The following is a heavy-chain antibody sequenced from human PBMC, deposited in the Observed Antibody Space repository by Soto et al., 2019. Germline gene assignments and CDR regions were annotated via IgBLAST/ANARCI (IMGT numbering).Heavy chain of an antibody. D-gene: IGHD3-3*01. Sequence: GESLKISCAASGFSFGIYALSWVRQAPGKGLEWVSTISGSDGKTFYADSVKGRFSISRDTSQSTLYLQMNSLRADDTAMYYCARWSYLDYWGQGTRVTVSS. CDR3: ARWSYLDY. CDR1: GFSFGIYA. V-gene: IGHV3-23*01. CDR2: ISGSDGKT. J-gene: IGHJ4*02.